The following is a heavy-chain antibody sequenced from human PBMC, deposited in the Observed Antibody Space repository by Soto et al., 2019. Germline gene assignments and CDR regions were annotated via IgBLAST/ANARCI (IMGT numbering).Heavy chain of an antibody. J-gene: IGHJ6*02. Sequence: SETLSLTCTVSGGSISSYYWSWIRQPPGKGLEWIGYIYYSGSTNYNPSLKSRVTISVDTSKNQFSLKLSSVTAADTAVYYCARGRIIFGVYLYYYYYGMDVWGQGTTVTVSS. V-gene: IGHV4-59*01. CDR1: GGSISSYY. D-gene: IGHD3-3*01. CDR3: ARGRIIFGVYLYYYYYGMDV. CDR2: IYYSGST.